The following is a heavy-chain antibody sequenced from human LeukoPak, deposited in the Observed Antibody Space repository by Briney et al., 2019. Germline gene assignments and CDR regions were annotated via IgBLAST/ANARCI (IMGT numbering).Heavy chain of an antibody. J-gene: IGHJ4*02. CDR3: AREGAWIAAAGTVDY. CDR2: ISSSSSTI. D-gene: IGHD6-13*01. Sequence: PGGSLRLSCAASGFTFSNYSMNWVRQAPGKGLEWISYISSSSSTIYYADSVKGRFTISRDNAKNSLYLQMNSLRAEDTAVYYCAREGAWIAAAGTVDYWGQGTLVTVSS. V-gene: IGHV3-48*04. CDR1: GFTFSNYS.